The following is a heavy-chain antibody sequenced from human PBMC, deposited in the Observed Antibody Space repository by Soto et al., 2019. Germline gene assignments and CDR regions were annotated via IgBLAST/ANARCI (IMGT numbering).Heavy chain of an antibody. J-gene: IGHJ6*02. Sequence: ETLSLTCSVSGGSISSKSYSWGWIRQPPGKGLEWIGTFYYSENTYYNPSLKSRVTISVDTSKNQFSLKLSSVTAADTAVYYCAKLAGYCSGNSCHGDYAMDVWGQGTTVTVSS. CDR2: FYYSENT. CDR3: AKLAGYCSGNSCHGDYAMDV. CDR1: GGSISSKSYS. V-gene: IGHV4-39*01. D-gene: IGHD2-2*01.